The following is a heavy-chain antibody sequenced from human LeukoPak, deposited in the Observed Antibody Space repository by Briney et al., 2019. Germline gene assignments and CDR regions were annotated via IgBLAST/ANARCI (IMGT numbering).Heavy chain of an antibody. J-gene: IGHJ5*02. V-gene: IGHV1-2*02. CDR3: ARVLPTYYDFWSGKNWFDP. CDR2: INPNSGGT. Sequence: ASVKVSCKASGYTFTGYYMHWVRQAPGQGLGWMGWINPNSGGTNYAQKFQGRVTMTRDTSISTAYMELSRLRSDDTAVYYCARVLPTYYDFWSGKNWFDPWGQGTLVTVSS. CDR1: GYTFTGYY. D-gene: IGHD3-3*01.